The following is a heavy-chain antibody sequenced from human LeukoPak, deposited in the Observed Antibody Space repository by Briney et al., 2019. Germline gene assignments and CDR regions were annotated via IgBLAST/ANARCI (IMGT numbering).Heavy chain of an antibody. CDR3: ATSKAKIAVAVH. Sequence: SETLSLTCTVSGGSISSSSYYWGWIRQPPGKGLEWIGSIYYSGSTYYNPSLKSRVTISVDTSKNQSSLKLSSVTAADTAVYYCATSKAKIAVAVHWGQGTLVTVSS. CDR1: GGSISSSSYY. V-gene: IGHV4-39*01. J-gene: IGHJ4*02. D-gene: IGHD6-19*01. CDR2: IYYSGST.